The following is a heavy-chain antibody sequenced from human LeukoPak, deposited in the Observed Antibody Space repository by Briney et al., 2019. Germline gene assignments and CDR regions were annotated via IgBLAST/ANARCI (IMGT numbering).Heavy chain of an antibody. J-gene: IGHJ4*02. Sequence: GGSLRLSCAVSGITVSGKHMSWVRQAPGKGLEYVSAVSSNGGSTYYADSVKGRFTISRDNSKNTLYLQMSSLRAEDTAVYYCVKDLLARETGYLFDYWGQGTLVTVSS. D-gene: IGHD3-9*01. CDR3: VKDLLARETGYLFDY. V-gene: IGHV3-64D*06. CDR2: VSSNGGST. CDR1: GITVSGKH.